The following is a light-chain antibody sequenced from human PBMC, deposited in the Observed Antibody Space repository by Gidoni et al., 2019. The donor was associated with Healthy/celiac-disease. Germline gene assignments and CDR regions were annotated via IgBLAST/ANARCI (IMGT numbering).Light chain of an antibody. J-gene: IGKJ3*01. CDR1: QSISSY. CDR3: QQSYST. CDR2: AAS. V-gene: IGKV1-39*01. Sequence: DIQMTQSPSSLSASVGDRVTITCRASQSISSYLNWYQQKPGKAPKLLIYAASSLQSGVPSRFIGSGSGTDFTLTISSLQPEDFATYYCQQSYSTFGPGTKVDIK.